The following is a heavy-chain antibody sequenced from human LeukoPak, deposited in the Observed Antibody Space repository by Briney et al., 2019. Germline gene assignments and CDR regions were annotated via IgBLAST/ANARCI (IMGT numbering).Heavy chain of an antibody. CDR2: FSGRGDNT. V-gene: IGHV3-23*01. Sequence: GGSLSLSCAVSGFTFDKYAVLSVPRSRGRAREGVTAFSGRGDNTYYADSVKGRFTIPRDNSRNTLSLQMNSLRAEDTAVYYCAKEDYDSSGFAFDCWGQGTLVTVSS. CDR1: GFTFDKYA. D-gene: IGHD3-22*01. J-gene: IGHJ4*02. CDR3: AKEDYDSSGFAFDC.